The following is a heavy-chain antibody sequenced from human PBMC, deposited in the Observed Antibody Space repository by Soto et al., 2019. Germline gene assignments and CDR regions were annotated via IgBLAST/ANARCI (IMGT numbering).Heavy chain of an antibody. Sequence: DVQLEESGGGLVQPGGSLRLSCAASGFTISRFWMSWVRQTPGKGLEWVANIKDEGSDTYYVDSVRGRFTISRDNAKNSLFLQMNGLRAEDTAVYYCARYSDCSGGGYSANPDHWGQGTLVTVSS. J-gene: IGHJ4*02. CDR2: IKDEGSDT. CDR3: ARYSDCSGGGYSANPDH. V-gene: IGHV3-7*01. D-gene: IGHD2-15*01. CDR1: GFTISRFW.